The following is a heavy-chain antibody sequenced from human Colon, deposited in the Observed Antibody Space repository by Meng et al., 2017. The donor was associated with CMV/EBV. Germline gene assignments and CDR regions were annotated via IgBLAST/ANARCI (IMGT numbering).Heavy chain of an antibody. CDR1: GFTFSSYA. CDR3: VKDHKD. CDR2: VCGSILTT. Sequence: GSLRLSCVGSGFTFSSYALSWVRQAPGKGLEWVSTVCGSILTTYSADSVKGRFTISRDNYNDILSLEMNSLRAEDTALYYCVKDHKDWGHGTLVTVSS. V-gene: IGHV3-23*01. J-gene: IGHJ4*01.